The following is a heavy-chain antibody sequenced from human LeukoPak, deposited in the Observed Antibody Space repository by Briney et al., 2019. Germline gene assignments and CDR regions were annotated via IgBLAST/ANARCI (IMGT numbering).Heavy chain of an antibody. CDR2: ISRTNEI. V-gene: IGHV3-21*05. D-gene: IGHD1-1*01. CDR3: ARDYNWAFPY. Sequence: PGGSLRLSCTASGFTFSRYALNWVRQAPGKGLEWVSYISRTNEIHDADSVKGRFTISRDDAKNSLYLQMNSLRVDHTPVYYCARDYNWAFPYWGQGTLVIVLS. J-gene: IGHJ4*02. CDR1: GFTFSRYA.